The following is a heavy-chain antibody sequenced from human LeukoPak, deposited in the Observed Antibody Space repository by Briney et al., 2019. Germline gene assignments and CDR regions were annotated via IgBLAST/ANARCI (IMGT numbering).Heavy chain of an antibody. J-gene: IGHJ5*02. CDR2: IYYSGSI. V-gene: IGHV4-59*12. D-gene: IGHD1-26*01. Sequence: SETLSLTCTVSGGSISSYYWSWIRQPPGKGLEWIGYIYYSGSINYNPSLKSRVTISVDTSKNQFSLKLSSVTAADTAVYYCARGRTGDWFDPWGQGTLVTVSS. CDR3: ARGRTGDWFDP. CDR1: GGSISSYY.